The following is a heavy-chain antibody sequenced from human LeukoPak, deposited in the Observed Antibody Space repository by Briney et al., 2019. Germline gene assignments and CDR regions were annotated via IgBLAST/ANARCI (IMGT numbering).Heavy chain of an antibody. V-gene: IGHV3-7*01. CDR3: ARVGEFLRSPYSYMDV. CDR2: IKQDVVEI. D-gene: IGHD3-3*01. J-gene: IGHJ6*03. Sequence: PVGALRLSCAASGFTFSSYWMTWVRQTPGKGLEWVANIKQDVVEIYYVDSVKGRFTISRDNAKNSLYMQMNSLRAEDTAVYYCARVGEFLRSPYSYMDVWGTRTTVAVSS. CDR1: GFTFSSYW.